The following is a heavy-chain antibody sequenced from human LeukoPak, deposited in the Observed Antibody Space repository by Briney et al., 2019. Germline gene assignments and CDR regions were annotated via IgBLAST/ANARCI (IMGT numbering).Heavy chain of an antibody. V-gene: IGHV3-33*08. D-gene: IGHD2-2*01. CDR1: GFTFSSYA. CDR2: IWYHGSET. J-gene: IGHJ4*02. Sequence: GRSLRLSCAASGFTFSSYAMHWVRQAPGKGLDWVAVIWYHGSETYYADSVKGRFTISRDNSKDTLYLQMNSLRVEDTAIYYCARRVCTSTSCYPGDSWGQGTLVTVSS. CDR3: ARRVCTSTSCYPGDS.